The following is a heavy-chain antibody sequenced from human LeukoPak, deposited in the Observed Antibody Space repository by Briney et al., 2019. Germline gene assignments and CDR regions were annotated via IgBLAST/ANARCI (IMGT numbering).Heavy chain of an antibody. CDR2: IRNDGINK. CDR1: GFTFSNYG. Sequence: PGGSLRLSCAASGFTFSNYGMHWVRQAPGKGLEWVAFIRNDGINKNYAESVKGRFTISRDDSKNTLYLQMNSLRAEDTAVYYCAVRDCTSTRCFGNNYYYMDVWGKGTTVTVSS. D-gene: IGHD2-2*01. J-gene: IGHJ6*03. V-gene: IGHV3-30*02. CDR3: AVRDCTSTRCFGNNYYYMDV.